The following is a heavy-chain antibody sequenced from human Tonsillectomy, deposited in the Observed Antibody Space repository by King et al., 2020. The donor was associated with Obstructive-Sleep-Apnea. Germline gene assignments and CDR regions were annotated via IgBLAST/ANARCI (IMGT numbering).Heavy chain of an antibody. J-gene: IGHJ4*02. CDR3: ARGGDGYNYFDY. D-gene: IGHD5-24*01. CDR2: INYSGGT. V-gene: IGHV4-59*01. CDR1: GGSIRSYY. Sequence: VQLQESGPGLVKPSETLSLTCTVSGGSIRSYYWSWIRQAPGKGLEWLAYINYSGGTNYNSSLKSRVTISADMSKNQFSLKMSSVTAADTAVYYCARGGDGYNYFDYWGQGTLVTVSS.